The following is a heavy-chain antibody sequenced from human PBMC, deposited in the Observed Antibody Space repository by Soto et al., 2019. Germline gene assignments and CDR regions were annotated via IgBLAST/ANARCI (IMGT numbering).Heavy chain of an antibody. Sequence: EVQLLESGGGLVQPGGSLRLSCAASGFTFSSYAMSWVRQAPGKGLEWVSAISGSGGSTYYADSVKGRFTISRDNSKNPLYLQMNSLRAEDTAVYYCAKIIESSSGVWGHYYYYYMDVWGKGTTVTVSS. V-gene: IGHV3-23*01. CDR3: AKIIESSSGVWGHYYYYYMDV. CDR1: GFTFSSYA. CDR2: ISGSGGST. D-gene: IGHD6-6*01. J-gene: IGHJ6*03.